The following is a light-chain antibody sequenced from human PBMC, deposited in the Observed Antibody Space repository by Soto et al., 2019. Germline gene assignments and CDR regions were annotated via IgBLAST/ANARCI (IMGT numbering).Light chain of an antibody. CDR1: QSVTTNY. CDR2: GAS. CDR3: QQYGSSPYT. J-gene: IGKJ2*01. Sequence: EIVLTQSPATLSVSPGERATLSCRASQSVTTNYLAWYQQRPGLAPRLLIFGASTRATGIPDRFSGSGSGTEFTLTISRLEPEDFAVYYCQQYGSSPYTFGQGTKVDI. V-gene: IGKV3-20*01.